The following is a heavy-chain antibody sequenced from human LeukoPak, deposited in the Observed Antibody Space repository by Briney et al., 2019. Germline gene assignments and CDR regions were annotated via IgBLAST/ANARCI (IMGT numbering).Heavy chain of an antibody. CDR1: GGSISSGGYY. D-gene: IGHD6-19*01. CDR2: IYHSGST. V-gene: IGHV4-30-2*01. Sequence: SETLSLTCTVSGGSISSGGYYWSSIRQPPGKGLEWIGYIYHSGSTYYNPSLKSRVTISVDRSKNQFSLKLSSVTAADTAVYYCARPSSGWYYYFDYWGQGTLVTVSS. J-gene: IGHJ4*02. CDR3: ARPSSGWYYYFDY.